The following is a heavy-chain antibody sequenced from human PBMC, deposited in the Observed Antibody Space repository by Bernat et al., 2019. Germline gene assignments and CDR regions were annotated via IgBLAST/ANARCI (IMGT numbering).Heavy chain of an antibody. V-gene: IGHV1-2*02. D-gene: IGHD4-17*01. CDR2: INPNSGGT. J-gene: IGHJ3*02. Sequence: QVQLVQSGAEVKKPGASVKVSCKASGYTFTGYYMHWVRQAPGQGLEWMGWINPNSGGTNYAKKFKGRVTMTRDTSISTAYMELSRLRSDDTAVYYCASSASGDYEGAFDIWGQGTMVTVSS. CDR1: GYTFTGYY. CDR3: ASSASGDYEGAFDI.